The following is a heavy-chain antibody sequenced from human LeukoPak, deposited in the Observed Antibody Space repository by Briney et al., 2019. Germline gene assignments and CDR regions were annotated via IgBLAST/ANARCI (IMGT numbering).Heavy chain of an antibody. CDR2: IKAKAHGGTI. J-gene: IGHJ4*02. V-gene: IGHV3-15*01. CDR3: TTDGVGVEGATYDN. Sequence: PGGSLTLSCAASGFTFINAWMAWLRQAPGKGLEGVGRIKAKAHGGTIEYAAPVKGRFTISRDDSKNTLYLQMNSLRTEDTAVYYCTTDGVGVEGATYDNWGQGTLVSVSS. D-gene: IGHD1-26*01. CDR1: GFTFINAW.